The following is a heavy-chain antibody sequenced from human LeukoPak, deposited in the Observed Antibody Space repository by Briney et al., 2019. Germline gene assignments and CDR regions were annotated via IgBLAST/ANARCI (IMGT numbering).Heavy chain of an antibody. CDR1: GFTFSSYS. V-gene: IGHV3-21*01. CDR3: ARVGHLSYYYDSSGYYGNYYFDY. CDR2: ISSSSSYI. J-gene: IGHJ4*02. Sequence: GGSLRLSCAASGFTFSSYSMNWVRQAPGKGLEWVSSISSSSSYIYYADSVKGRFTISRDNAKNSLYLQMNSLRAEDTAVYYCARVGHLSYYYDSSGYYGNYYFDYWGQGTLVTVSS. D-gene: IGHD3-22*01.